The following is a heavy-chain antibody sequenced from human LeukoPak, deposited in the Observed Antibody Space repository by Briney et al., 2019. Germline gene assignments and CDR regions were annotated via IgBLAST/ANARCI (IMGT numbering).Heavy chain of an antibody. CDR2: ISSSSSTI. Sequence: GGSLRLSCAASGFTFSSYSMNWVRQAPGKGLEWVSYISSSSSTIYYADSVKGRFTISRDNAKNSLYLQMNSLRAEDTAVYYCARDRSPGNFDYWGQGTLVTVSA. J-gene: IGHJ4*02. D-gene: IGHD3-10*01. CDR1: GFTFSSYS. CDR3: ARDRSPGNFDY. V-gene: IGHV3-48*04.